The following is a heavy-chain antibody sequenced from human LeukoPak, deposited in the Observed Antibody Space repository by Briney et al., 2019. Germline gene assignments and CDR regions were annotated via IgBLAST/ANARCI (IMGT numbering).Heavy chain of an antibody. V-gene: IGHV1-69*05. J-gene: IGHJ4*02. D-gene: IGHD1-7*01. CDR2: IIPIFGTA. CDR3: ARDQNNWNYGAGYYFDY. Sequence: SVKVSCKASGGTFSSYAISWVRQAPGQGLEWIGGIIPIFGTANYAQKFQGRVTITTDESTSTAYMELSSLRSEDTAVYYCARDQNNWNYGAGYYFDYWGQGTLVTVSS. CDR1: GGTFSSYA.